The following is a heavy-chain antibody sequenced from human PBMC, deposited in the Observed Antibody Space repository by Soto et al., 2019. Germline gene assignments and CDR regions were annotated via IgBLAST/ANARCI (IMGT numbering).Heavy chain of an antibody. CDR1: GGSISSGGYS. CDR3: ARDLGGFGTNWFDP. J-gene: IGHJ5*02. CDR2: IYHSGST. D-gene: IGHD3-10*01. V-gene: IGHV4-30-2*01. Sequence: QLQLQESGSGLVKPSQTLSLTCAVSGGSISSGGYSWSWIRQPPGKGLEWIGYIYHSGSTYYNPSLKSRGTISVDRSKNQFSLKLSSVTAADTAVYYCARDLGGFGTNWFDPWGQGTLVTVSS.